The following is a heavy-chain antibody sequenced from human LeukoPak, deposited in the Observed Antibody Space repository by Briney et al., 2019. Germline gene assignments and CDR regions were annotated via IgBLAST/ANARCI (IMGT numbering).Heavy chain of an antibody. V-gene: IGHV1-18*01. Sequence: SVKVSCKASGGTFSSYAISWVRQAPGQGLEWMGWISAYNGNTNYAQKLQGRVTMTTDTSTSTAYMELRSLRSDDTAVYYCARDPYSGSYPYYFDYWGQGTLVTVSS. CDR2: ISAYNGNT. CDR3: ARDPYSGSYPYYFDY. CDR1: GGTFSSYA. J-gene: IGHJ4*02. D-gene: IGHD1-26*01.